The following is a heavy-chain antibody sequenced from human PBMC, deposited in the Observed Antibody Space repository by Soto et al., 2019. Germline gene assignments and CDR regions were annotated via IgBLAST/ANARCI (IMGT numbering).Heavy chain of an antibody. V-gene: IGHV4-31*03. J-gene: IGHJ5*02. CDR1: GGSISSGVYY. CDR3: ARSPYCSGGSCYWFDP. D-gene: IGHD2-15*01. Sequence: SETLSLTCTVSGGSISSGVYYWSWIRQHPGKGLEWIGYIYYSGSTYYNPSLKSRVTISVDTSKNQFSLKLSSVTAADTAVYYCARSPYCSGGSCYWFDPWGQGTLVTVSS. CDR2: IYYSGST.